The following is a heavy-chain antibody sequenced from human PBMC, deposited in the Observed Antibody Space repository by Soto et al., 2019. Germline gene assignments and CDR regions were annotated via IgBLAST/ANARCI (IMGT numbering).Heavy chain of an antibody. CDR3: AHKGPEDWPLDY. J-gene: IGHJ4*02. Sequence: QITLKESGPTLVRPTQTLTLTCAFSGLSLSTSGVGVGWIRQPPGKALEWLAVIYWDDSKHYSPSLRSRLTITKHTSKNQVVLTMTNMDPMDTGTYYCAHKGPEDWPLDYWGQGTLVTVSS. V-gene: IGHV2-5*02. D-gene: IGHD3-9*01. CDR2: IYWDDSK. CDR1: GLSLSTSGVG.